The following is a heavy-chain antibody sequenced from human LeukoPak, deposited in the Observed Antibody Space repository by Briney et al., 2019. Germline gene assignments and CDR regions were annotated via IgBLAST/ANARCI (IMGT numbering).Heavy chain of an antibody. CDR2: ISGSGSSI. Sequence: GGSLRLSCAASGFTFNSYEMSWVRQAPGKGLEWVSYISGSGSSIYYADSVKGRFTISRDNAKSSLSLQMNSLRVEDTAVYYCARDKVTYWGQGILVTVSS. CDR3: ARDKVTY. CDR1: GFTFNSYE. V-gene: IGHV3-48*03. J-gene: IGHJ4*02.